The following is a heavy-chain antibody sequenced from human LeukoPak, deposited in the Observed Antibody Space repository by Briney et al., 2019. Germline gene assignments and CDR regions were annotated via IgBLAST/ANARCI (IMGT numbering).Heavy chain of an antibody. J-gene: IGHJ6*02. CDR1: GGTFRSYG. D-gene: IGHD2-2*01. V-gene: IGHV1-69*13. CDR3: ARGLYCSSSTSCYDYGMDV. CDR2: FIPILGTP. Sequence: SVRVSCKTSGGTFRSYGLNWVRQAPGQGPEWMGGFIPILGTPKYAQNLQGRVTITADGSTSTGYMELSSLRFEDTAVYYCARGLYCSSSTSCYDYGMDVWGQGTTVTVSS.